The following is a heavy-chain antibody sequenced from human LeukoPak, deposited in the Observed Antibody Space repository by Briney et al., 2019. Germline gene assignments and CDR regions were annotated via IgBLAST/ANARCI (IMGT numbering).Heavy chain of an antibody. V-gene: IGHV3-53*01. CDR1: GFTASSNY. Sequence: GVLRLSCAASGFTASSNYMSWVRQAPGKGLEWVSVIYSGGSTYYADSVKGRFTISRDNSKNTLYLQMNSLRAEDTAVYYCARVGTIAAAGFYWGQGTLVTVSS. CDR2: IYSGGST. J-gene: IGHJ4*02. D-gene: IGHD6-13*01. CDR3: ARVGTIAAAGFY.